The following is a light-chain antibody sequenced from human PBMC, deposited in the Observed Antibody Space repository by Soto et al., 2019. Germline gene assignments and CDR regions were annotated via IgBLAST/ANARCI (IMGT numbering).Light chain of an antibody. J-gene: IGLJ3*02. V-gene: IGLV4-69*01. Sequence: QPVLTQSPSASASLGASVKLTCALSSGHSSYAIAWHQQQPEKGPRALMNLNSDGSHTRGDGIPDRFSGSSSGAERYLTISSLQSEDEADYYCQTWGTGILVFGGGTKLTVL. CDR2: LNSDGSH. CDR3: QTWGTGILV. CDR1: SGHSSYA.